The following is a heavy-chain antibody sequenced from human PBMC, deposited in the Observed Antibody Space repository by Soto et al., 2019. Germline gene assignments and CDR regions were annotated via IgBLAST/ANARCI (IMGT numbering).Heavy chain of an antibody. CDR1: DYTFLSYV. J-gene: IGHJ6*02. Sequence: GASVKVSCKTSDYTFLSYVSSWVRQALGQGLKWMGWINPYNGNRTYAQKLQGRVTLTTDTSTSTAYMELRSLISDDTAVYYCTRDKNPRGLEWSSMDVWGRGTTVTVSS. CDR3: TRDKNPRGLEWSSMDV. CDR2: INPYNGNR. D-gene: IGHD3-3*01. V-gene: IGHV1-18*01.